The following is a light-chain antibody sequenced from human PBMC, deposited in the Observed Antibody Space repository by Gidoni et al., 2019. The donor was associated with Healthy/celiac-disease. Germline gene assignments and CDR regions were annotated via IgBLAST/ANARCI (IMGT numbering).Light chain of an antibody. CDR2: DAS. V-gene: IGKV3-11*01. CDR1: QSVSSY. J-gene: IGKJ1*01. Sequence: EIVLTQSPATLSFSPGERAPRSCRASQSVSSYLPWYQQKPGQAPRLLIYDASHSATGIPARFSGSGSGTDFTLTISSLEHEDFSVYYCKQRSNWTFXQXTKVEIK. CDR3: KQRSNWT.